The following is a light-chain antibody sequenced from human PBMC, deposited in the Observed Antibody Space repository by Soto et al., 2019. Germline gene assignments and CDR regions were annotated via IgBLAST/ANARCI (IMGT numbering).Light chain of an antibody. CDR2: AAS. V-gene: IGKV1-9*01. Sequence: IVLTQSPSSLSASVGDRVTITCRASQGIDTSLAWYQQTPGKAPKLLIYAASNFQSGVPSRFRGSGSGTHFTLTLSRLQPEDFATYYCQQLHGYPITFGQGTRLEIK. J-gene: IGKJ5*01. CDR3: QQLHGYPIT. CDR1: QGIDTS.